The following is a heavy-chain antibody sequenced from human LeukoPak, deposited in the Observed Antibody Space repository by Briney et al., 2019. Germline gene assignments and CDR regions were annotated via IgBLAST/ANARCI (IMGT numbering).Heavy chain of an antibody. J-gene: IGHJ2*01. CDR2: INHSGST. Sequence: SETLSLTCAVYGGSFSGYYWSWIRQPPGKGLEWIGEINHSGSTNYNPSLKSRVTISVDTSKNQFSLKLNSVTAADTAVYYCARGRFIARKYCSSTSCQGYWYFDLWGRGTLVTVSS. V-gene: IGHV4-34*01. CDR1: GGSFSGYY. D-gene: IGHD2-2*01. CDR3: ARGRFIARKYCSSTSCQGYWYFDL.